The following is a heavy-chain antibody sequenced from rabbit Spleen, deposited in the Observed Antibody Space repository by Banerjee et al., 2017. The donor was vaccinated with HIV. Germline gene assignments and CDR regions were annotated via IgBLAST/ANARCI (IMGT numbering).Heavy chain of an antibody. J-gene: IGHJ3*01. CDR1: GFDFSGYG. CDR3: ARDASSSGYYRDTRLDL. D-gene: IGHD1-1*01. Sequence: QEQLVESGGGLVQPGGSLKLSCKGSGFDFSGYGVSWVRQAPGSGLEWIGYIDPIFDSTYYASWVNGRFTISSDNAQNTLYLQLNSLTAADTATYFCARDASSSGYYRDTRLDLWGPGTLVTVS. CDR2: IDPIFDST. V-gene: IGHV1S47*01.